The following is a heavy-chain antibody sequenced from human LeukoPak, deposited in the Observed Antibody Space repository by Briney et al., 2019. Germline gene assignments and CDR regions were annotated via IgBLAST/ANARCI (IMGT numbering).Heavy chain of an antibody. D-gene: IGHD3-10*02. J-gene: IGHJ6*04. V-gene: IGHV3-48*03. CDR2: ISSSGSTI. Sequence: VGSLRLSCAASGFTFSSYEMNWVRQAPGKGLEWVSYISSSGSTIYYADSVKGRFTISRDNAKNSLYLQMNSLRAEDTAVYYCAELGLTMIGGVWGKGTTVTISS. CDR3: AELGLTMIGGV. CDR1: GFTFSSYE.